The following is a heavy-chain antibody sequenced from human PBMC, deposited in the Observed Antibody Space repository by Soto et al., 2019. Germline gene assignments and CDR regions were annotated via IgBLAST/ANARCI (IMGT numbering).Heavy chain of an antibody. V-gene: IGHV1-69*13. CDR2: IIPIFGTA. CDR1: GGTFSSYA. J-gene: IGHJ4*02. CDR3: ARLRPPLSGYFDY. Sequence: SVKVSCKXSGGTFSSYAISWVRQAPGQGLEWMGGIIPIFGTANYAQKFQGRVTITADESTSTAYMELSSLRSEDTAVYYCARLRPPLSGYFDYWGQGTLVTVSS. D-gene: IGHD3-9*01.